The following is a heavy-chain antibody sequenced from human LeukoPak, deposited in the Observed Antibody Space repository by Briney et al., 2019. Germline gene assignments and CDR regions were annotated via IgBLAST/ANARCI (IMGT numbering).Heavy chain of an antibody. J-gene: IGHJ4*02. CDR3: ASLASGWFDQNLDY. CDR1: GFTFSSYS. CDR2: ISSSSSYI. V-gene: IGHV3-21*01. Sequence: KTGGSLRLSCAASGFTFSSYSMNWVRQAPGKGLEWVSSISSSSSYIYYADSVKGRFTISRDNAKNSLYLQMNSLRAEDTAVYYCASLASGWFDQNLDYWGQGTLVTVSS. D-gene: IGHD3-10*01.